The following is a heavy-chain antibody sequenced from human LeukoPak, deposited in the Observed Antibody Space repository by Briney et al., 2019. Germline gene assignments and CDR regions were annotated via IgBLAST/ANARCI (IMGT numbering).Heavy chain of an antibody. Sequence: PSETLSLTCTVSGYSISSGYYWGWLRPPPGKGLEWIGSIFHSGKTYYNPSLKSRVTISVATSKNQFSLKLSSVTAADTAVYYCARSKGDYSNYLPPRNFDYWGQGTLVTVSS. CDR2: IFHSGKT. CDR1: GYSISSGYY. CDR3: ARSKGDYSNYLPPRNFDY. J-gene: IGHJ4*02. D-gene: IGHD4-11*01. V-gene: IGHV4-38-2*02.